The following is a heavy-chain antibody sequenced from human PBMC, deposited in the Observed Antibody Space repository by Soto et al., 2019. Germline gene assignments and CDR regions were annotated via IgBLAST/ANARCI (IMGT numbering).Heavy chain of an antibody. D-gene: IGHD2-21*01. CDR2: ISGSGGST. CDR3: AKPYSLFELQYYYYGMDV. Sequence: GGSLRLSCAASGFTFSSYAMSWVRQAPGKGLEWVSAISGSGGSTYYADSVKGRFTISRDNSKNTLYLQMNSLRAEDTAVYYCAKPYSLFELQYYYYGMDVWGQGTTVTVSS. CDR1: GFTFSSYA. J-gene: IGHJ6*02. V-gene: IGHV3-23*01.